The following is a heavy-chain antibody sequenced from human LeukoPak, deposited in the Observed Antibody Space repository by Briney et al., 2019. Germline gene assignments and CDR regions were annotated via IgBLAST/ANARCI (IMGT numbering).Heavy chain of an antibody. CDR1: GGSISSGGYS. CDR2: IYYSGST. Sequence: SETLSLTCAVSGGSISSGGYSWSWIRQPPGKGLEWIGYIYYSGSTYYNPSLKSRVTISVDTSKNQFSLKLSSVTAADTAVYYCARLFPQAFGGPSSGSAVVATRMTRDVWGKGTTVTISS. D-gene: IGHD5-12*01. CDR3: ARLFPQAFGGPSSGSAVVATRMTRDV. J-gene: IGHJ6*04. V-gene: IGHV4-61*08.